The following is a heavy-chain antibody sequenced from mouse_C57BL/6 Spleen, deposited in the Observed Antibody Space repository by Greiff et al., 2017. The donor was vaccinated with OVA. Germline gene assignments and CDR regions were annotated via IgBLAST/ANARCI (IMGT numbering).Heavy chain of an antibody. J-gene: IGHJ1*03. Sequence: EVQLQESGGDLVKPGGSLKLSCAASGFTFSSYGMSWVRQTPDKRLEWVATISSGGSYTYYPDSVKGRFTISRDNAKNTLYLQMSSLKSEDTAMYYCASWITTVVATRYFDVWGTGTTVTVSS. V-gene: IGHV5-6*01. D-gene: IGHD1-1*01. CDR2: ISSGGSYT. CDR1: GFTFSSYG. CDR3: ASWITTVVATRYFDV.